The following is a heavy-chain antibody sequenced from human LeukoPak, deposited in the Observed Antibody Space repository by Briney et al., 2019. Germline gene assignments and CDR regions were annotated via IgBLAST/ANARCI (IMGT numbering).Heavy chain of an antibody. J-gene: IGHJ5*02. CDR1: VYSISSGYY. CDR2: IYYSGST. D-gene: IGHD3-10*01. Sequence: PSETLSLTCTVSVYSISSGYYWGWIRQPPGKGLEWIRIIYYSGSTYYNPSLKSRVTISVDTSKNQVSLKLSSVTAADTAVYYCARDSPQLYFGEPAGWFDPWGQGTLVTVSS. CDR3: ARDSPQLYFGEPAGWFDP. V-gene: IGHV4-38-2*02.